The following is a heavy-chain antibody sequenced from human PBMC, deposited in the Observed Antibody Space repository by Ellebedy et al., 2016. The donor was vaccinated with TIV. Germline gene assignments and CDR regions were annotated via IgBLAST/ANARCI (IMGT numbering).Heavy chain of an antibody. V-gene: IGHV3-7*02. CDR1: GFTFSSYW. D-gene: IGHD5-18*01. Sequence: GESLKISCAASGFTFSSYWMSWVRQAPGKGLEWVANIKQDGGEKYYVDSVKGRFTISRDNAKNSLYLQMNSLRPEDTSVYYCARGGVVYSYAAADYWGQGTLVTVSS. CDR3: ARGGVVYSYAAADY. CDR2: IKQDGGEK. J-gene: IGHJ4*02.